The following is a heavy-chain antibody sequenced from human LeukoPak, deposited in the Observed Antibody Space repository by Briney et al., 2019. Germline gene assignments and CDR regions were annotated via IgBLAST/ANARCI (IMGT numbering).Heavy chain of an antibody. V-gene: IGHV3-21*01. CDR1: GFTFSSYS. CDR3: ARDPYCSGGSCYEDYFDY. D-gene: IGHD2-15*01. Sequence: GGSLRLSCAASGFTFSSYSMNCVRQAPGKGLEWVSSISSSSSYIYYADSVKGRFTISRDNAKNSLYLQMNSLRAEDTAVYYCARDPYCSGGSCYEDYFDYWGQGTLVTVSS. CDR2: ISSSSSYI. J-gene: IGHJ4*02.